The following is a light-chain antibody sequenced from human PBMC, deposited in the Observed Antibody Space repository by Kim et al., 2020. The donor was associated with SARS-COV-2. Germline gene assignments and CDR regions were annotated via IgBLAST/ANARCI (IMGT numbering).Light chain of an antibody. J-gene: IGLJ3*02. V-gene: IGLV6-57*02. CDR1: SGSIASNY. CDR2: EDN. CDR3: QSYDSSNHWV. Sequence: NFMLTQPHSVSESPGKTVTISGTGSSGSIASNYVQWYQQRPGSAPTTVIYEDNQRPSGVPDRFSGSIDSSSNSASLTISGLKTEDEADYYCQSYDSSNHWVFGGGTQLTVL.